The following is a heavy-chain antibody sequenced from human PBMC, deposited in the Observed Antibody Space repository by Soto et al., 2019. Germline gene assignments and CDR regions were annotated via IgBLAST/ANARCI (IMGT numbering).Heavy chain of an antibody. CDR2: IRSKAYGGTT. CDR1: GFTFGDYS. Sequence: GGSLRLSCTACGFTFGDYSMSWFRQAPGKGLEWVGFIRSKAYGGTTEYAASVKGRFTISRDDSKSIAYLQMNSLKTEDTAVYYCTRAPGYGAGYYYMDVWGKGTTVTVSS. J-gene: IGHJ6*03. CDR3: TRAPGYGAGYYYMDV. D-gene: IGHD5-12*01. V-gene: IGHV3-49*03.